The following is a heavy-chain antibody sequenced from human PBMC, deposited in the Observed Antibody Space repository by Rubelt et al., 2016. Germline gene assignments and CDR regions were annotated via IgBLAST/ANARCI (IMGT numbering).Heavy chain of an antibody. CDR3: ARGFGRGPAAMLLDYYGMDV. D-gene: IGHD2-2*01. CDR2: IHYRGST. V-gene: IGHV4-39*01. J-gene: IGHJ6*02. Sequence: QLQLQESGPGLVKASETLSLTCTVSGGSISGHDHYWAWIRQPPGKGVEWIASIHYRGSTYKRPSLESRPTISSETSKKQFSLKLRSVTVADTAVDCCARGFGRGPAAMLLDYYGMDVWGQGTTVTVSS. CDR1: GGSISGHDHY.